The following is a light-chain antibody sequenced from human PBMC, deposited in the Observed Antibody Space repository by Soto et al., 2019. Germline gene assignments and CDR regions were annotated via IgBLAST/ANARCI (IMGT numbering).Light chain of an antibody. J-gene: IGKJ5*01. Sequence: IQMTQSPSSLSSSVGDRVTITCRASQSIGTSLNWFQQRPGKAPKRLIYAASSLQSGVPSRFSGSGSGTEFTLTISSLQPEDIATYYCQQYENLPTFGQGTRLEIK. CDR2: AAS. CDR3: QQYENLPT. CDR1: QSIGTS. V-gene: IGKV1-39*01.